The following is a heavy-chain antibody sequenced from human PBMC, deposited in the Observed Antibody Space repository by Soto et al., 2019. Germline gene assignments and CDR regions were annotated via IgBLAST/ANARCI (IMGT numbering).Heavy chain of an antibody. V-gene: IGHV1-18*01. CDR1: GYTFINYG. CDR3: ARVGAYSSASGPDF. CDR2: ISAYNGNT. J-gene: IGHJ4*02. Sequence: RASVKVSCKASGYTFINYGINWVRQAPGQGLEWMGWISAYNGNTNYAQKLQGRVTMTTDTSTSTAYMELRSLRSDDTAVYYCARVGAYSSASGPDFWGQGTLVTVSS. D-gene: IGHD6-6*01.